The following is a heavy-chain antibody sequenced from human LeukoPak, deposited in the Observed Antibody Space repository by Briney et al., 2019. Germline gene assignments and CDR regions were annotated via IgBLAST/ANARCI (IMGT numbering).Heavy chain of an antibody. CDR3: ARCEEQWPVPDY. D-gene: IGHD6-19*01. J-gene: IGHJ4*02. CDR1: GYTFTGYY. V-gene: IGHV1-2*02. CDR2: INPNSGGT. Sequence: ASVKVSCKACGYTFTGYYMHWVRQAPGQGLEWMGWINPNSGGTNYAQKFQGRVTMTRDTSISTVYMELSRLRSDDTAVYYCARCEEQWPVPDYWGQGTLVTVSS.